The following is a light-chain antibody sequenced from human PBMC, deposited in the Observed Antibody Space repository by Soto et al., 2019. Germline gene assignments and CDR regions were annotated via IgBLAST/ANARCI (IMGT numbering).Light chain of an antibody. V-gene: IGKV1-27*01. CDR2: AAS. CDR3: QKYNSPPRT. J-gene: IGKJ1*01. CDR1: QGINNF. Sequence: DIQMTHSPSSLSASIGDRVTITCRASQGINNFLAWYQQKPGEAPKLLLYAASILRSGVPSRFSGSGSGTDFTLTISSLQPEDVATYYCQKYNSPPRTFGQGTRV.